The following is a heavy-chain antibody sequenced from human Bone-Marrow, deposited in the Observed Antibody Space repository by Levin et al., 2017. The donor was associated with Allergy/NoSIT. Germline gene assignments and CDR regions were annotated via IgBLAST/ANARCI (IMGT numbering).Heavy chain of an antibody. CDR1: GYTFTGYY. D-gene: IGHD2-15*01. CDR3: ARDPEGRVVVVVAATYLDY. CDR2: INPNSGGT. Sequence: GASVKVSCKASGYTFTGYYMHWVRQAPGQGLEWMGRINPNSGGTNYAQKFQGRVTMTRDTSISTAYMELSRLRSDDTAVYYCARDPEGRVVVVVAATYLDYWGQGTLVTVSS. V-gene: IGHV1-2*06. J-gene: IGHJ4*02.